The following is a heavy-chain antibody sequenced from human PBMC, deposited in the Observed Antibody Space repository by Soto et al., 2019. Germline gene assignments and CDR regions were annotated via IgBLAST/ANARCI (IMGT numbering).Heavy chain of an antibody. J-gene: IGHJ6*02. CDR2: INPNSGGT. V-gene: IGHV1-2*04. D-gene: IGHD2-2*02. CDR1: GYPFTGYY. Sequence: ASVKVSCKASGYPFTGYYMHWVRQAPGQGHEWMGWINPNSGGTNYAQKFQGWVTMTRDTSISTAYMELSRLRSDDTAVYYCARGRYCSSTSCYTTPNYGMDVWGQGTTVTVSS. CDR3: ARGRYCSSTSCYTTPNYGMDV.